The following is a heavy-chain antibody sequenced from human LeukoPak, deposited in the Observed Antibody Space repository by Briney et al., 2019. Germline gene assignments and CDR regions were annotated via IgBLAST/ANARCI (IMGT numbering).Heavy chain of an antibody. CDR1: GYTFTSYY. D-gene: IGHD6-19*01. Sequence: ASVKVSCKASGYTFTSYYMHWVRQAPGQGLEWMGWINPNSGGTNYAQKFQGRVTMTRDTSISTAYMELSRLRSGDTAVYYCARDPGISSGWYGFWFDPWGQGTLVTVSS. CDR2: INPNSGGT. J-gene: IGHJ5*02. V-gene: IGHV1-2*02. CDR3: ARDPGISSGWYGFWFDP.